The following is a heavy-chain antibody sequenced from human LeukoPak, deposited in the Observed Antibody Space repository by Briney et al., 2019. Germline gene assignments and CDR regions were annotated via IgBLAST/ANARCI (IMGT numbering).Heavy chain of an antibody. V-gene: IGHV4-39*01. Sequence: SQTLSLTCTVSGGSISSSSYYWGWIRQPPGKGLEWIGSIYYSGSTYYNPSLKSRVTISVDTSKNQFSLKLSSVTAADTAVYYCARHRWVVPAASWFDPWGQGTLVTVSS. D-gene: IGHD2-2*01. CDR3: ARHRWVVPAASWFDP. J-gene: IGHJ5*02. CDR2: IYYSGST. CDR1: GGSISSSSYY.